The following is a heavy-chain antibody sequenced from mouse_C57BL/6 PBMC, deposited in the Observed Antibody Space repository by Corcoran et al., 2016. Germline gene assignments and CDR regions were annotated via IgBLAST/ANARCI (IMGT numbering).Heavy chain of an antibody. J-gene: IGHJ4*01. D-gene: IGHD2-4*01. CDR2: ISYDGSN. V-gene: IGHV3-6*01. Sequence: DVQLQESGPGLVKPSQSLSLTCSVTGYSITSGYYWNWIRQFPGNKLEWMGYISYDGSNNYNPSLKNRISITRDTSKNQFFLKLNSVTTEDTATYYCARSNDYEGAMDYWGQGTSVTVSS. CDR3: ARSNDYEGAMDY. CDR1: GYSITSGYY.